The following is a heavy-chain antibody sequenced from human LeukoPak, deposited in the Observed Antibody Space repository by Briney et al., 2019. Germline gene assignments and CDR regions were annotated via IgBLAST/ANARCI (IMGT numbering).Heavy chain of an antibody. CDR2: VFQLQTVRT. V-gene: IGHV4-38-2*02. CDR3: ASVLNVPKLIDS. J-gene: IGHJ4*02. D-gene: IGHD3-16*01. CDR1: GSSITKTYY. Sequence: SETLSLTCTGSGSSITKTYYGAWFRQPPGKGLEWIATVFQLQTVRTFSNPSLESRVTLSLDTSQNQFSLNLTSVTAADTALYFCASVLNVPKLIDSWGQGTLVTVSS.